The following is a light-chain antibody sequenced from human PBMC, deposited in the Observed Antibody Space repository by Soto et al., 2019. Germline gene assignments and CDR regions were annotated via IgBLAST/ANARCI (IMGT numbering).Light chain of an antibody. CDR2: GNN. CDR3: QSYDISLSGSV. CDR1: SSNIGAGYD. Sequence: QPVLTQPPSVSGAPGQRVTISCTGSSSNIGAGYDVHWYQQLPGTAPKLLIFGNNNRPSGVLDRFSGSKSGTSASLAITGLQAEDEADYYCQSYDISLSGSVFGGGTKLTVL. J-gene: IGLJ2*01. V-gene: IGLV1-40*01.